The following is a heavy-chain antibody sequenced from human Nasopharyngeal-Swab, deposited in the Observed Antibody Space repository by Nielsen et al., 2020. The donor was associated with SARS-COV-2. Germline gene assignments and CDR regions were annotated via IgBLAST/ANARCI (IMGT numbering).Heavy chain of an antibody. Sequence: GESLKISCAASGFTFSTYGMHWVRQAPGKGPEWVAVISHDGSKKYYADSVKGRFTISRDSSKNTLYLQMNSLRAEDTAVYYCARDTSVDIVLLYYGMDVWGQGTTVTVSS. V-gene: IGHV3-30*03. CDR3: ARDTSVDIVLLYYGMDV. CDR2: ISHDGSKK. CDR1: GFTFSTYG. D-gene: IGHD5-12*01. J-gene: IGHJ6*02.